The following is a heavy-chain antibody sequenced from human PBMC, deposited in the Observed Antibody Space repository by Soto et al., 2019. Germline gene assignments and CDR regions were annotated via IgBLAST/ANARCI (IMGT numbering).Heavy chain of an antibody. Sequence: GGSLRLSCAASGFTFSSYWMHWVRQAPGKGLVWVSRINSDGSSTSYADSVKGRFTISRDNAKNTLYLQMNSLRAEDTAVYYCARVGGSSSAGSYYYNYIDVWGKGTTVTVYS. CDR2: INSDGSST. CDR3: ARVGGSSSAGSYYYNYIDV. J-gene: IGHJ6*03. D-gene: IGHD6-6*01. V-gene: IGHV3-74*01. CDR1: GFTFSSYW.